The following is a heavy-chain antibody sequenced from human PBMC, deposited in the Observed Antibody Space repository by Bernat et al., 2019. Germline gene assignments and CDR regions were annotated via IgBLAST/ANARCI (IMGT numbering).Heavy chain of an antibody. J-gene: IGHJ3*02. D-gene: IGHD2-8*01. CDR1: GFTFSSYA. Sequence: QVQLVESGGGVVQPGRSLRLSCAASGFTFSSYAMHWVRQAPGKGLGWVAVISYDGRNKYYADSVKGRFTISRDNSKNTLYLQMNSLRAEDTAVYYCASIVRMVYATDTAFDIWGQGTMVTVSS. CDR3: ASIVRMVYATDTAFDI. CDR2: ISYDGRNK. V-gene: IGHV3-30*04.